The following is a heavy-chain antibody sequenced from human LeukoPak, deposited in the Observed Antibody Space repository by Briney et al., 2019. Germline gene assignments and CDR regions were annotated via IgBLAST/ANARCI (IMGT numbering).Heavy chain of an antibody. V-gene: IGHV4-59*01. CDR2: IYYSGST. CDR3: GREGSDPFDP. Sequence: SETLSLTCTVSGGSMSSYYWGWIRQPPGKGLEWIGYIYYSGSTNYKPSLKSRVTISVDTSKNQFSLKLGSVTAADTAVYYCGREGSDPFDPWGQGTLVTVSS. D-gene: IGHD2-21*01. J-gene: IGHJ5*02. CDR1: GGSMSSYY.